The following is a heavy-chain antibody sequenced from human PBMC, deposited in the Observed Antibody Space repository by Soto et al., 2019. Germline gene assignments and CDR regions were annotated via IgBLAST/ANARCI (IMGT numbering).Heavy chain of an antibody. V-gene: IGHV2-5*01. CDR1: GFSLSTSGVG. Sequence: SGPTLVNPTQTLTLTCTFSGFSLSTSGVGVGWIRQPPGKALEWLALIYWNDDKRHSPSLKSRLTITKDTSKNQVVLTMTNMDPVDTATYYCAHRPSGWYLFDYWGQGTLVTVSS. CDR3: AHRPSGWYLFDY. D-gene: IGHD6-19*01. CDR2: IYWNDDK. J-gene: IGHJ4*02.